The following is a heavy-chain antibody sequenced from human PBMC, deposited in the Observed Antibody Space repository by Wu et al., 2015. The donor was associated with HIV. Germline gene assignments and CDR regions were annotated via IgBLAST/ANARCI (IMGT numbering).Heavy chain of an antibody. CDR2: INPNTGGT. CDR3: ARDGAAADYYFDY. D-gene: IGHD6-13*01. Sequence: QVQLVQSGAEVKKPGASMKVSCKASGYTFNDYYIQWVRQAPGQGLEWMGWINPNTGGTNYAQDFEDRVTMTRDMTITTVYMELSRLRSDDTAVYYCARDGAAADYYFDYVGPGNAGPPSP. J-gene: IGHJ4*02. CDR1: GYTFNDYY. V-gene: IGHV1-2*02.